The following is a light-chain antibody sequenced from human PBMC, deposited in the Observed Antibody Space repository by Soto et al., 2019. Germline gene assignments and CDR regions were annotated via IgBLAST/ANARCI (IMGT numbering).Light chain of an antibody. CDR2: QDN. CDR3: SSYRSGGSFV. Sequence: NFMLTQPHSVSESPGKTVTISCTRSGGSIANNYVQWYQQRPGSAPTTVIYQDNERPSGVPDRFSGSIDSSSNSASLTISGLRTEDEADYYCSSYRSGGSFVFGSGTKLTVL. CDR1: GGSIANNY. V-gene: IGLV6-57*04. J-gene: IGLJ1*01.